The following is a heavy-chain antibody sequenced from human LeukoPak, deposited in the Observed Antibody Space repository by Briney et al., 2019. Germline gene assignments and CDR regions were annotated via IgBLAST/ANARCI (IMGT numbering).Heavy chain of an antibody. Sequence: SETLSLTCTVSGGSISSYYWSWIRQPPGKGLEWIRYVFYSGRSDHNPSLKSRLTISVDTSKNQFSLKLSSVTAADTAVYYCARTRGVPYGDYLNDYWGQGTLVTVSS. CDR3: ARTRGVPYGDYLNDY. CDR1: GGSISSYY. J-gene: IGHJ4*02. CDR2: VFYSGRS. D-gene: IGHD4-17*01. V-gene: IGHV4-59*01.